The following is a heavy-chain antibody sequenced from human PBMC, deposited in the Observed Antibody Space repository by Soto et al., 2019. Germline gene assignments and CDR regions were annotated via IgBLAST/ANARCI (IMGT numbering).Heavy chain of an antibody. Sequence: XGSLRLSCAASGFTFSSYAMSWVRQAPGNGLEWVSAISGSGGSTYYADSVKGRFTISRDNSKNTLYQQMNSLRAEDTAVYYCAKEDPEYYDYVWGPLDYWGQGTLVTVSS. V-gene: IGHV3-23*01. J-gene: IGHJ4*02. CDR3: AKEDPEYYDYVWGPLDY. CDR1: GFTFSSYA. D-gene: IGHD3-16*01. CDR2: ISGSGGST.